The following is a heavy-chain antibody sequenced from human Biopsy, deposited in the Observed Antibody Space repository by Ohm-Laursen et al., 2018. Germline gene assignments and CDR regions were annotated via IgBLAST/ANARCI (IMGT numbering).Heavy chain of an antibody. Sequence: GASVKVSCKVSGYTFTSHDINWVRQATDQGLEWMGWMSPNTGNTVYAQRFQDRVTMTSDTSTGTAYMELTSLTSDDTAVYFCARWETTLGRSLDSWGQGTLVAVSS. CDR1: GYTFTSHD. D-gene: IGHD1-26*01. J-gene: IGHJ4*02. CDR3: ARWETTLGRSLDS. CDR2: MSPNTGNT. V-gene: IGHV1-8*01.